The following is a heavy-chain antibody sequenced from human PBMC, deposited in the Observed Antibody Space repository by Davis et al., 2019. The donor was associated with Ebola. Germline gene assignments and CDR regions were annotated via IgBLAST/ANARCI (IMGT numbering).Heavy chain of an antibody. CDR1: GFTFHSYG. CDR2: TNRDGGTT. J-gene: IGHJ5*02. D-gene: IGHD4-23*01. V-gene: IGHV3-23*01. Sequence: GGSLRLSCAASGFTFHSYGMSWVRQAPGKGPEWVSATNRDGGTTFYADSVKGRFTISRDNSKNTLYLQMNSLTAEDTAVYYCANQDNGGNSGVDHWGQGTLVTVSS. CDR3: ANQDNGGNSGVDH.